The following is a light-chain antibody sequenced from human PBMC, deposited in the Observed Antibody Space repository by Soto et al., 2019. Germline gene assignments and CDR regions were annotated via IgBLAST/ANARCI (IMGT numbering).Light chain of an antibody. CDR2: EVS. Sequence: QSALTQPASVSGSPGQSITISCTGTSSDVGGYNYVSWYQQHAGKAPKLILYEVSNRSSGASNRFSGSKSGNTASLTISGLQAEDEADYYCSSYTSSITLDVFGTGTKATVL. CDR3: SSYTSSITLDV. CDR1: SSDVGGYNY. V-gene: IGLV2-14*01. J-gene: IGLJ1*01.